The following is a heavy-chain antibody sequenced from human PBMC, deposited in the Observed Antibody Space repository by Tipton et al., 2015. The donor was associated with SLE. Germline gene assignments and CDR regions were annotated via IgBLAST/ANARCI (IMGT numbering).Heavy chain of an antibody. CDR3: ARGSAPDY. J-gene: IGHJ4*02. CDR1: GYSISTGYY. V-gene: IGHV4-38-2*01. CDR2: IYHSGTT. Sequence: GLVKPSETLSLTCVVSGYSISTGYYWGWIRQPPGKGLEWIGSIYHSGTTYYNPSLESRVTISVDTSKNYFSLKLSSVTAADTAVYYCARGSAPDYWGQGTLVTVSS.